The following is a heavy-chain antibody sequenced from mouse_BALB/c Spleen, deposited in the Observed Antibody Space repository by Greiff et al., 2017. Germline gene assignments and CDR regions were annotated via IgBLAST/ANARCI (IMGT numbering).Heavy chain of an antibody. CDR2: ISSGSSTI. V-gene: IGHV5-17*02. Sequence: EVQVVESGGGLVQPGGSRKLSCAASGFTFSSFGMHWVRQAPEKGLEWVAYISSGSSTIYYADTVKGRFTISRDNPKNTLFLQMTSLRSEDTAMYYCARWLLKTDYAMDYWGQGTSVTVSS. CDR1: GFTFSSFG. J-gene: IGHJ4*01. D-gene: IGHD2-3*01. CDR3: ARWLLKTDYAMDY.